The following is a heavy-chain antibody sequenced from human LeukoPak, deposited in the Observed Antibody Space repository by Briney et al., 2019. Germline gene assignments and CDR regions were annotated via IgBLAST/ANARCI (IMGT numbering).Heavy chain of an antibody. V-gene: IGHV4-4*07. CDR2: LYPGVST. CDR1: GGPIYSYY. CDR3: AGLKLYDSTGYSPGHYMDV. Sequence: SETLSLTCTVSGGPIYSYYWSWIRQIAGKGLEWIGRLYPGVSTNYNPSLKSRVTMSVDTSKNQFALKLSAVTAADTAVYYCAGLKLYDSTGYSPGHYMDVWGKGTTVTVTS. D-gene: IGHD3-22*01. J-gene: IGHJ6*03.